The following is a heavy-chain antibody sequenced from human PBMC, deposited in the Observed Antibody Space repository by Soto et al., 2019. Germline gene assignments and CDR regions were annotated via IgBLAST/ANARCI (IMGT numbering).Heavy chain of an antibody. CDR1: GFIFENFG. J-gene: IGHJ4*02. CDR2: ISGSGGST. Sequence: GGSLRLSCAASGFIFENFGMSWVRQAPGKGLEWISSISGSGGSTYYADSVKGRFTISRDNSKNTLYLQMNSLRAEDTAVYYCAKEESYYDSSGYYYLPFDYWGQGTLVTVSS. D-gene: IGHD3-22*01. CDR3: AKEESYYDSSGYYYLPFDY. V-gene: IGHV3-23*01.